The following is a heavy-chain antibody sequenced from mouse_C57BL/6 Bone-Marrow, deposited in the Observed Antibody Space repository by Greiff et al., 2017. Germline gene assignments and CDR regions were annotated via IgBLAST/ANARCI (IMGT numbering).Heavy chain of an antibody. CDR2: ISNLAYSI. J-gene: IGHJ2*01. Sequence: EVKLMESGGGLVQPGGSLKLSCAASGFTFSDYGMAWVRQAPRKGPEWVAFISNLAYSIYYADTVTGRFTISRENAKNTLYLEMSSLRSEDTAMYYCARQGFTGYFDYWGQGTTLTVSS. CDR1: GFTFSDYG. CDR3: ARQGFTGYFDY. D-gene: IGHD1-1*01. V-gene: IGHV5-15*01.